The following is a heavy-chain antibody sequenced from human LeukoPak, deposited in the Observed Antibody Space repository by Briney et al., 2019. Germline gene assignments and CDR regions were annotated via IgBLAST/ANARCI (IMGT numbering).Heavy chain of an antibody. J-gene: IGHJ4*02. CDR2: MNPNSGNT. D-gene: IGHD1-20*01. Sequence: ASVKVSCKASGYTFTSYGISWVRQAPGQGLEWMGWMNPNSGNTGYAQKFQGRVTMTRNTSISTAYMELSSLRSEDTAVYYCARGARLDHNWRLGSQGDYWGQGTLVTVSS. CDR1: GYTFTSYG. CDR3: ARGARLDHNWRLGSQGDY. V-gene: IGHV1-8*02.